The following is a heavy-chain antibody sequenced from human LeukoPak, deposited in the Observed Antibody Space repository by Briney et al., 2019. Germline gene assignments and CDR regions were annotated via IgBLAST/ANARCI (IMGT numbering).Heavy chain of an antibody. CDR2: ISGSGGST. J-gene: IGHJ4*02. D-gene: IGHD3-3*01. CDR3: AKDGRITIFGVAKDYFDY. CDR1: GFTFSSYA. V-gene: IGHV3-23*01. Sequence: GGSLGLSCAASGFTFSSYAMSWVRQAPGKGLEWVSAISGSGGSTYYADSVKGRFTISRDNSKNTLYLQMNSLRAEDTAVYYCAKDGRITIFGVAKDYFDYWGQGTLVTVSS.